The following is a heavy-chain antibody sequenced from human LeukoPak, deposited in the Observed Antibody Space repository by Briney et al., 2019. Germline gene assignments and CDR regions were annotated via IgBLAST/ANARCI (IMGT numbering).Heavy chain of an antibody. CDR1: EFTFTTYW. Sequence: GGSLRLSCEASEFTFTTYWMSWVRQAPGKGLEWVSSISSSSSYIYYADSVKGRFTISRDNAKNSLYLQMNSLRAEDTAVYYCARYCSGGSCPRDYWGQGTLVTVSS. CDR3: ARYCSGGSCPRDY. V-gene: IGHV3-21*01. J-gene: IGHJ4*02. CDR2: ISSSSSYI. D-gene: IGHD2-15*01.